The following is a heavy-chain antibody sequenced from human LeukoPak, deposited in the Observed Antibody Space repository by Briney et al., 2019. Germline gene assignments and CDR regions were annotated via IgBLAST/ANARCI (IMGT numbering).Heavy chain of an antibody. CDR3: ASLGSGSYYPFDAFDI. V-gene: IGHV5-51*01. D-gene: IGHD3-10*01. Sequence: GASVKISCKGSGYSFTSYWIGWVRQMPGKGLEWMGIIYPGDSDTRYSPSFQGQVTISADKSISTAYLQWSSLKASDTAMYYCASLGSGSYYPFDAFDIWGQGTMVTVSS. J-gene: IGHJ3*02. CDR2: IYPGDSDT. CDR1: GYSFTSYW.